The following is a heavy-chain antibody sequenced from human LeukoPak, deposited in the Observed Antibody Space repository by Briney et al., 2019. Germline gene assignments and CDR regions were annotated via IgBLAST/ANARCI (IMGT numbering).Heavy chain of an antibody. Sequence: ASVKVSCKASGYTFTSYDINWVRQATGQGLEWMGWMNPNSGNTGYAQKFQGRVTMTRNTSISTAYMELSSLRSEDTAVYYCARDASTTYYYGSGGTFDYWGQGTLVTVSS. CDR3: ARDASTTYYYGSGGTFDY. V-gene: IGHV1-8*01. J-gene: IGHJ4*02. D-gene: IGHD3-10*01. CDR1: GYTFTSYD. CDR2: MNPNSGNT.